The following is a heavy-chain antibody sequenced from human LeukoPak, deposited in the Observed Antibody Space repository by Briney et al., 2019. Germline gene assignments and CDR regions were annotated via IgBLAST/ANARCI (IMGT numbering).Heavy chain of an antibody. CDR2: INPNSGGT. V-gene: IGHV1-2*02. CDR1: GYTFTGYY. J-gene: IGHJ4*02. CDR3: ARVAGTLFNYHFDY. Sequence: ASVKVSCQASGYTFTGYYMHWVRQAPGQGLEGMGWINPNSGGTNYAQKFQGRVTMTRDTSISTAYMELSRLRSDDTAVYYCARVAGTLFNYHFDYWGQGTLVTVSS. D-gene: IGHD4-11*01.